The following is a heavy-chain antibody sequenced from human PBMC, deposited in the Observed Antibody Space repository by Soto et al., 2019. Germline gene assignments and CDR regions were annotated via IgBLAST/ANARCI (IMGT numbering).Heavy chain of an antibody. Sequence: QVQLVQSGAEVKKPGSSVKVSCKASGGTFSIFAISWVRQAPGQGLEWVGGSITILSTTMYAQRLQDRVPIPAAESTTTVYMDRSGLGSEDTAVDYCLRSYYCGGECPYWDVDLWGRGMRVSISS. CDR2: SITILSTT. CDR3: LRSYYCGGECPYWDVDL. V-gene: IGHV1-69*01. CDR1: GGTFSIFA. D-gene: IGHD2-21*01. J-gene: IGHJ2*01.